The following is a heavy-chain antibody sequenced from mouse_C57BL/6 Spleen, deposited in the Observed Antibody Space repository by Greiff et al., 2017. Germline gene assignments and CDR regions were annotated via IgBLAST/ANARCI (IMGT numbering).Heavy chain of an antibody. V-gene: IGHV3-1*01. CDR3: ARGAGNYPFAY. CDR2: ISYSGST. D-gene: IGHD2-1*01. CDR1: GYSITSGYD. J-gene: IGHJ3*01. Sequence: VQLQQSGPGMVKPSQSLSLTCTVTGYSITSGYDWHWIRHFPGNKLEWMGYISYSGSTNYNPSLKSRISITHDTSKNHFFLKLNSVTTEDTATYYCARGAGNYPFAYWGQGTLVTVSA.